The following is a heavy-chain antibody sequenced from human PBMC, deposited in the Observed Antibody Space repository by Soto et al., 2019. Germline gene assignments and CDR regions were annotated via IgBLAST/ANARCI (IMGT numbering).Heavy chain of an antibody. D-gene: IGHD3-22*01. Sequence: EASVKVSCKASGYSFTSYGISWVRQVPGQGLEWMGWISGYSANTNYAQNLQGRVTVTTDTSTTTVCMELRSLRSDDTAVYYCARAHYDDSSGYNFEYWGQGTLVTVSS. V-gene: IGHV1-18*01. J-gene: IGHJ4*02. CDR1: GYSFTSYG. CDR2: ISGYSANT. CDR3: ARAHYDDSSGYNFEY.